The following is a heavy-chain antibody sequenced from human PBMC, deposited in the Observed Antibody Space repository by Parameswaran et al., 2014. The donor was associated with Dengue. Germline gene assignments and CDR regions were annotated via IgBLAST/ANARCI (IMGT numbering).Heavy chain of an antibody. V-gene: IGHV1-2*04. CDR2: INPNSGGT. CDR3: ARGGGAGYCSGGSCYSSYYYMDV. J-gene: IGHJ6*03. Sequence: WVRQAPGQGLEWMGWINPNSGGTNYAQKFQGWVTMTRDTSISTAYMELSRLRSDDTAVYYCARGGGAGYCSGGSCYSSYYYMDVWGKRATVTVSS. D-gene: IGHD2-15*01.